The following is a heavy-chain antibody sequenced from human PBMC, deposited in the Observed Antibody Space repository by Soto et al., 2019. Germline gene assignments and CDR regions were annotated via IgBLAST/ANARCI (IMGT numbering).Heavy chain of an antibody. V-gene: IGHV4-61*01. D-gene: IGHD3-16*02. CDR2: VSYSGSS. Sequence: QVQLQESGPGLVKPSETLSLTCTVSGGSVSSGSSYWSRIRQPPGKGLEWIGFVSYSGSSNYNPSLRSRVTISVDTSKNQFSLKLSSVTAADTAVYYCARVNIWGSYRPLTDYWGQGTLVTVSS. CDR1: GGSVSSGSSY. J-gene: IGHJ4*02. CDR3: ARVNIWGSYRPLTDY.